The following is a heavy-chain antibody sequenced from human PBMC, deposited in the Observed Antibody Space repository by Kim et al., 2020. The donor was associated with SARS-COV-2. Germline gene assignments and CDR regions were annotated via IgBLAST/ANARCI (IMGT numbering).Heavy chain of an antibody. V-gene: IGHV3-33*05. CDR2: ISYDGSNK. CDR1: GFTFSSYG. Sequence: GGSLRLSCAASGFTFSSYGMHWVRQAPGKGLEWVAVISYDGSNKYYADSVKGRFTISRDNSKNTLYLQMNSLRAEDTAVYYCARARPWIRDYYYYYGMDVWGQGTTVTVSS. CDR3: ARARPWIRDYYYYYGMDV. D-gene: IGHD5-12*01. J-gene: IGHJ6*02.